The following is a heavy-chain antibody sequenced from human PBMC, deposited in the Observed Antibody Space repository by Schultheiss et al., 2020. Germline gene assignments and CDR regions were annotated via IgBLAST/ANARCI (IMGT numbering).Heavy chain of an antibody. V-gene: IGHV3-23*01. CDR3: TTDMSITMVRGVIYGMDV. J-gene: IGHJ6*02. Sequence: GGSLRLSCAASGFTFSSYAMSWVRQAPGKGLEWVSAISGSGGSTYYADSVKGRFTISRDDSKNTLYLQMNSLKTEDTAVYYCTTDMSITMVRGVIYGMDVWGQGTTVTVSS. CDR2: ISGSGGST. D-gene: IGHD3-10*01. CDR1: GFTFSSYA.